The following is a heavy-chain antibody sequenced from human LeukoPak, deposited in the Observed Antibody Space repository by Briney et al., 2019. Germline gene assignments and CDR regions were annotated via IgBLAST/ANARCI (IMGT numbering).Heavy chain of an antibody. D-gene: IGHD3-3*01. CDR3: TRSVFGVLSKACDY. J-gene: IGHJ4*02. V-gene: IGHV3-73*01. Sequence: GGSLKLSCAASGLTFSDSDMHWVRQASGKGLEWVGRIRTKSNGYATIYAASVKGRFTVSRDDSKKTAYLQMNSLKTEDTAVYYCTRSVFGVLSKACDYWGQGTPVTVSS. CDR2: IRTKSNGYAT. CDR1: GLTFSDSD.